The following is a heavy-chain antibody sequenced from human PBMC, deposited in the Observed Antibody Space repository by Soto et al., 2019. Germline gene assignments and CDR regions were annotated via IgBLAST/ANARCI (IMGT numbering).Heavy chain of an antibody. D-gene: IGHD1-26*01. CDR3: ARRGSGSYYDF. CDR1: GFTFSSYA. J-gene: IGHJ4*02. V-gene: IGHV3-23*01. CDR2: ISGSGDST. Sequence: EVQLLESGGGLVQHGESLRLSCAASGFTFSSYAMRWVRQAPVTGLEWVSAISGSGDSTYYADSVKGRFTISRYNSKNTLYLQMNSLIAEYTDVYYCARRGSGSYYDFLGQGTLVTVSS.